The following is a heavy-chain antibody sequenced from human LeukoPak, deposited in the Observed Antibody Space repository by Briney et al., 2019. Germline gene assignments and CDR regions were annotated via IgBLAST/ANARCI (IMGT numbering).Heavy chain of an antibody. CDR3: ASVAVAGTKWFDP. CDR2: INHSGST. CDR1: GGSFSGYY. Sequence: SETLSPTCAVYGGSFSGYYWSWIRQPPGKGLEWIGEINHSGSTNYNPSLKSRVTISVDTSKNQFSLKLSSVTAADTAVYYCASVAVAGTKWFDPWGQGTLVTVSS. J-gene: IGHJ5*02. V-gene: IGHV4-34*01. D-gene: IGHD6-19*01.